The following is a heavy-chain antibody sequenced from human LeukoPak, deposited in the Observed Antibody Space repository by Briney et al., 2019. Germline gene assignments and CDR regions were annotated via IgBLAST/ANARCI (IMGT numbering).Heavy chain of an antibody. CDR3: ARQGPEQLVELYGMDV. D-gene: IGHD6-13*01. Sequence: GESLKISCKGSGYSFTSYWIGWVRQLPGKGLEWMGIIYPGDSDTRYSPSFQGQVTISADKSISTAYLQWSSLKASDTAMYYCARQGPEQLVELYGMDVWGQGTTVTVSS. CDR2: IYPGDSDT. CDR1: GYSFTSYW. J-gene: IGHJ6*02. V-gene: IGHV5-51*01.